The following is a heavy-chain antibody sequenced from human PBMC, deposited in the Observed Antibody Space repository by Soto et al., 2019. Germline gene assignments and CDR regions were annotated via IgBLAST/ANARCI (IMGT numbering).Heavy chain of an antibody. Sequence: PGGSLRLSCAASGFTFSSYAMSWVRQAPGKGLEWVSAISGSGGSTYYADSVKGRFTISRDNSKNMLFLQINSLRDDDSAVYYCAKRPASLIPFAYWGQGTPVTVSS. CDR1: GFTFSSYA. CDR2: ISGSGGST. J-gene: IGHJ4*02. CDR3: AKRPASLIPFAY. V-gene: IGHV3-23*01.